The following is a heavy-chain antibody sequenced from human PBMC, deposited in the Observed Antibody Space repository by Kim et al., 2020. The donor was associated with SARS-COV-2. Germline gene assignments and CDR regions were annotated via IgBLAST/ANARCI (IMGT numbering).Heavy chain of an antibody. V-gene: IGHV3-11*05. CDR1: GFTFRDYY. D-gene: IGHD2-21*01. CDR3: ARVTEYGEDY. CDR2: ISPSIISHT. J-gene: IGHJ4*02. Sequence: GGSLRLSCAASGFTFRDYYMSWIRQAPGKGLDWVSYISPSIISHTDFGDTVKGRFTVSRDNAKNSLYLQMNSPRADDTAIYFCARVTEYGEDYWGQGTLVTVSS.